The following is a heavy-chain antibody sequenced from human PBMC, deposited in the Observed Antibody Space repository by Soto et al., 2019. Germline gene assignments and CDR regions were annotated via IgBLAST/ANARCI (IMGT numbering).Heavy chain of an antibody. D-gene: IGHD3-3*01. CDR1: GFTFSSYA. Sequence: GGSLRLSCAASGFTFSSYAMSWVRQAPGKGLEWVSAISGSGGSTYYADSVKGRFTISRDNSKNTLYLQMNSLRAEDTAVYYCAKKSGYFGPGGAGWFDPWGQGTLVTVSS. V-gene: IGHV3-23*01. J-gene: IGHJ5*02. CDR3: AKKSGYFGPGGAGWFDP. CDR2: ISGSGGST.